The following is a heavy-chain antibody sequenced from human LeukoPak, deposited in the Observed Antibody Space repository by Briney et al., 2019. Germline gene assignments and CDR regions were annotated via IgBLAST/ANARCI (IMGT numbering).Heavy chain of an antibody. D-gene: IGHD1-26*01. CDR3: AAESGSYSDAFDI. V-gene: IGHV1-58*02. Sequence: GTSVKVSYKASGFTFTSSAMQWVRQARGQRLEWIGWIVVGSGNTNYAQKFQERVTITRDMSTSTAYMELSSLRFEDTAVYYCAAESGSYSDAFDIWGQGTMVTVSS. CDR1: GFTFTSSA. CDR2: IVVGSGNT. J-gene: IGHJ3*02.